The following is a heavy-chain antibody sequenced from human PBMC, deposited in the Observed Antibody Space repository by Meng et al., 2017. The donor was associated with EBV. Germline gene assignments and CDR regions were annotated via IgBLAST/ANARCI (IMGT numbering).Heavy chain of an antibody. CDR1: GGSLSGAY. CDR2: IIHGGSP. J-gene: IGHJ4*02. V-gene: IGHV4-34*09. Sequence: QVQLQESGSGLVNPSQTLSLTCAVNGGSLSGAYWNWIRQPPGKGLEWIGEIIHGGSPSYNPSLKSRVTISIDTSKNQLSLMLSSVTAADTAVYYCARRPTGIDYWGQGTMVTVSA. D-gene: IGHD2-8*02. CDR3: ARRPTGIDY.